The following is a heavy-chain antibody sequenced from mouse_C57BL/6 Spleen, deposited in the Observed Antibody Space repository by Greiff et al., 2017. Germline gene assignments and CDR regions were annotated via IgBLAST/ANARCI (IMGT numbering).Heavy chain of an antibody. V-gene: IGHV1-80*01. Sequence: VQLQQSGAELVKPGASVKISCKASGYAFRCYWMNWVKQRPGKGLEWIGQLYSGDGDTNFNGQFKGTATLTADKSSSTAYMQLRSLTFGDSEVDFCERSAQTGAWFAYWGQGTLGTVSA. CDR1: GYAFRCYW. CDR2: LYSGDGDT. D-gene: IGHD4-1*01. J-gene: IGHJ3*01. CDR3: ERSAQTGAWFAY.